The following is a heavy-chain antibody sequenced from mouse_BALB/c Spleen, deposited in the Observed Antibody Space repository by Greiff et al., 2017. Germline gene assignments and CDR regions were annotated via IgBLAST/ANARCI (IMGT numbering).Heavy chain of an antibody. CDR2: ISNGGGST. CDR3: ARHEGYYYGSSYVGYFDV. Sequence: EVQGVESGGGLVQPGGSLKLSCAASGFTFSSYTMSWVRQTPEKRLEWVAYISNGGGSTYYPDTVKGRFTISRDNAKNTLYLQMSSLKSEDTAMYYCARHEGYYYGSSYVGYFDVWGAGTTVTVSS. D-gene: IGHD1-1*01. CDR1: GFTFSSYT. V-gene: IGHV5-12-2*01. J-gene: IGHJ1*01.